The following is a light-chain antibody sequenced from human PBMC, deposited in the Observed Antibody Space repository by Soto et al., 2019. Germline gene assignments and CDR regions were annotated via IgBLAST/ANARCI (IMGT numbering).Light chain of an antibody. CDR3: SSYAGTNNRYV. Sequence: QSALTQPPSASGSPGQSVTISCTGMGSDIGGYNFVSWYQQHPGKVPKLIIYEVNKRPSGVPDRFSGSKSGNTASLTVSGLQADDDADYYCSSYAGTNNRYVFGTGTKLTVL. J-gene: IGLJ1*01. V-gene: IGLV2-8*01. CDR1: GSDIGGYNF. CDR2: EVN.